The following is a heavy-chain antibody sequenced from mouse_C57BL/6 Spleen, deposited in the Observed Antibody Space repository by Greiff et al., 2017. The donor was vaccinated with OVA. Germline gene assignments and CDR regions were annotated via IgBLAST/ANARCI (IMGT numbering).Heavy chain of an antibody. CDR1: GYSFTGYF. J-gene: IGHJ4*01. Sequence: VHLKQSGPELVKPGDSVKISCKASGYSFTGYFMNWVMQSHGKSLEWIGRINPYNGDTFYNQKFKGKATLTVDKSSSTAHMELRSLTSEDSAVYYCARGYCGSSIYAMDYWGQGTSVTVSS. CDR3: ARGYCGSSIYAMDY. D-gene: IGHD1-1*01. V-gene: IGHV1-20*01. CDR2: INPYNGDT.